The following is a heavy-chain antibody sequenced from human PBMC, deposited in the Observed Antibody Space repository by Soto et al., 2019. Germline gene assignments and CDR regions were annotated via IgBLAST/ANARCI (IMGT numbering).Heavy chain of an antibody. CDR1: GDSLSSGNHY. D-gene: IGHD1-26*01. CDR2: IFYSGTA. Sequence: TLSLTCTVSGDSLSSGNHYWSWIRQPPGKGLEWIGYIFYSGTAYYNPSLKSRLIISVDTSKNQFSPKLSSVTSADTAVYYCARMDYRTAYFDPWGQLPKVTVAS. J-gene: IGHJ5*02. CDR3: ARMDYRTAYFDP. V-gene: IGHV4-30-4*01.